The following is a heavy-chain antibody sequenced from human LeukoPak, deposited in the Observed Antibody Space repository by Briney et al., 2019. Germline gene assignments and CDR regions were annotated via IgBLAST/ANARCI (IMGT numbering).Heavy chain of an antibody. J-gene: IGHJ6*03. CDR1: GYTFTSYD. Sequence: GASVKVSCKASGYTFTSYDINWVRQAPGQGLEWMGWMNPNSGNTGYAQKFQGRVTITRNTSISTAYMDLSSLRSEDTAVYYCARRAVAYYYYYYMDVWGKGTTVTVSS. V-gene: IGHV1-8*03. D-gene: IGHD6-19*01. CDR2: MNPNSGNT. CDR3: ARRAVAYYYYYYMDV.